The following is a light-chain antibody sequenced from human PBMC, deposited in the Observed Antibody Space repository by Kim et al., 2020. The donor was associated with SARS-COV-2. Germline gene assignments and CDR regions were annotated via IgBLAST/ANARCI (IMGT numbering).Light chain of an antibody. CDR1: SSNIGAGHD. V-gene: IGLV1-40*01. CDR2: DNN. CDR3: QSYDTSLGTYV. Sequence: QSVLTQPPSLSGAPGQRVTISCTGSSSNIGAGHDVHWYQQLPGTAPKLLIYDNNNRPSGVPDRFSGSKSGTSASLAITGLQAEDEAVYYCQSYDTSLGTYVFGTGTKVTVL. J-gene: IGLJ1*01.